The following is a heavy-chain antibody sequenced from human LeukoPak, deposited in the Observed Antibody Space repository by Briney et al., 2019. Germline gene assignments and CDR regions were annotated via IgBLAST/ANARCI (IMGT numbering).Heavy chain of an antibody. CDR2: ISGTTSVI. CDR3: ARGLYYLDV. J-gene: IGHJ6*03. Sequence: GGSLRLSCAASGFTFSSHTMAWVRQAPGKGLEWLSYISGTTSVIYYADSVKGRLIISRDNADNSLYLQMNSLKAEDTAVYYCARGLYYLDVWGKGTTVTVSS. CDR1: GFTFSSHT. V-gene: IGHV3-48*01.